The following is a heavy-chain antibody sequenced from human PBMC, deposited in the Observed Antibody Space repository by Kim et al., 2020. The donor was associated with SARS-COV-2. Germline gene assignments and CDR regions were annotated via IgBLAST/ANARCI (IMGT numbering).Heavy chain of an antibody. CDR3: AKVSASGSYYFDY. D-gene: IGHD6-19*01. J-gene: IGHJ4*02. Sequence: AGPVKGRFTISRDNSKNTLYLQMNGLRAEDTAVYYCAKVSASGSYYFDYWDQGSLVTVSS. V-gene: IGHV3-23*01.